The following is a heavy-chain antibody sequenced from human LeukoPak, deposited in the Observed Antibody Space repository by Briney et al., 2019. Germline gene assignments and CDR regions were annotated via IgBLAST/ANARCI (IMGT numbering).Heavy chain of an antibody. CDR3: ARHVHTTTIFGVVITRFDP. J-gene: IGHJ5*02. V-gene: IGHV4-4*02. CDR2: VHNIGFT. Sequence: SETLSLTCAVSGASISSRFWWSWVRQPPGKGLEWIGQVHNIGFTKYNPSLKSRVTISVDTSKNQFSLKLSSVTAADTAVYYCARHVHTTTIFGVVITRFDPWGQGTLVTVSS. CDR1: GASISSRFW. D-gene: IGHD3-3*01.